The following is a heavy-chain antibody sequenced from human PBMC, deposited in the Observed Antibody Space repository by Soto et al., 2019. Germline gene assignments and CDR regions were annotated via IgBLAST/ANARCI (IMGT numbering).Heavy chain of an antibody. D-gene: IGHD2-15*01. V-gene: IGHV3-15*01. CDR3: TTGPPGNIVVVGYYYYGMDV. J-gene: IGHJ6*02. CDR2: IKSKTDGGTT. CDR1: GFTFSNAW. Sequence: PGGSLRLSCAASGFTFSNAWMSWVRQAPGKGLEWVGRIKSKTDGGTTDYAAPVKDRFTISRDDSKNTLYLQMNSLKTEDTAVYYCTTGPPGNIVVVGYYYYGMDVWGQGTTVTV.